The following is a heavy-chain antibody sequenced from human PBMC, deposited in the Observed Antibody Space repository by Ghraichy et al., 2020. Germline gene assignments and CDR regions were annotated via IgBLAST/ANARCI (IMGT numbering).Heavy chain of an antibody. CDR1: GGTFSSYA. J-gene: IGHJ4*02. V-gene: IGHV1-69*04. D-gene: IGHD3-16*01. Sequence: SVKVSCKASGGTFSSYAISWVRQAPGQGLEWMGRIIPILGIANYAQKFQGRVTITADKSTSTAYMELSSLRSEDTAVYYCARVGDDSSTVRTDYWGQGTLVTVSS. CDR3: ARVGDDSSTVRTDY. CDR2: IIPILGIA.